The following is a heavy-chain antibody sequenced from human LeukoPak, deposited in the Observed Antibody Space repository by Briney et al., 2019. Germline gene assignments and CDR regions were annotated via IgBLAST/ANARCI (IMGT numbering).Heavy chain of an antibody. Sequence: PSETLSLTXTASGGSISSSSYYWGWIRQPPGKGLEWIGSIYYSGSTYYNPSLKSRVTISVDTSKNQFSLKLSSVTAADTAVYYCARFDFIFSRRDYWGQGTLVTVSS. CDR1: GGSISSSSYY. D-gene: IGHD3-3*02. V-gene: IGHV4-39*01. J-gene: IGHJ4*02. CDR3: ARFDFIFSRRDY. CDR2: IYYSGST.